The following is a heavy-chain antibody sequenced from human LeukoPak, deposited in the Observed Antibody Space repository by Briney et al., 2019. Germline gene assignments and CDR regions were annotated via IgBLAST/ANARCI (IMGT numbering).Heavy chain of an antibody. D-gene: IGHD6-6*01. CDR3: ARTLSEYSSSSLGY. V-gene: IGHV4-59*01. CDR1: GGSITSYY. J-gene: IGHJ4*02. Sequence: SETLSLTCTVSGGSITSYYWSWIRQPPGKGLEWIGYIYYSGSTNYNPSLKSRVTISVDTSKNQFSLKLSSVTAADTAVYYCARTLSEYSSSSLGYWGQGTLVTVSS. CDR2: IYYSGST.